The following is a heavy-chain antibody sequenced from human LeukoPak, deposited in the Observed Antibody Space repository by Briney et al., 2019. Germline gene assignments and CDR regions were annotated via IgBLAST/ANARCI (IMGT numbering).Heavy chain of an antibody. V-gene: IGHV1-69*04. CDR1: GGTFSSYA. CDR2: IIPILGIA. Sequence: SVKVSCKASGGTFSSYAISWVRQAPGQGLEWMGRIIPILGIANYAQKFQGRVTITADKSTSTAYMELSSLRSEDTAVYYCARWEARSGSYYDSSQHRRDYWGQGTLVTVSS. J-gene: IGHJ4*02. CDR3: ARWEARSGSYYDSSQHRRDY. D-gene: IGHD1-26*01.